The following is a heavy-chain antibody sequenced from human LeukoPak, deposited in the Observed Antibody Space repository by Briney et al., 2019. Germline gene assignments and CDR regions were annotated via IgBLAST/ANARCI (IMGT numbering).Heavy chain of an antibody. CDR1: GGSISSYY. CDR3: ARDNYYASGGEMQDPFDI. J-gene: IGHJ3*02. Sequence: SETLSLTCTVSGGSISSYYWSWIRQPAGKGLEWIGRICTSGSTNYNPSLKSRVTMSVDTSKNQFSLKLSSVTAADTAVYYCARDNYYASGGEMQDPFDIWGQGTMVTVSS. V-gene: IGHV4-4*07. CDR2: ICTSGST. D-gene: IGHD3-10*01.